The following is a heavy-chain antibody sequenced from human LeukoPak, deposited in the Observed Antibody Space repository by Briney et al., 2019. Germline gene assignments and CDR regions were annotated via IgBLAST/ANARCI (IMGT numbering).Heavy chain of an antibody. J-gene: IGHJ5*02. CDR3: ARKGRTTGTIDFDP. V-gene: IGHV3-74*01. CDR1: GFTFSSYW. Sequence: GSLRLSCAASGFTFSSYWMHWVRQAPGEGLVWVSRVHNEGSATSYADSVKGRFTISRDNAKNTLYLQMNSLRAEDTAVYYCARKGRTTGTIDFDPWGQGTLVTVSS. D-gene: IGHD1-1*01. CDR2: VHNEGSAT.